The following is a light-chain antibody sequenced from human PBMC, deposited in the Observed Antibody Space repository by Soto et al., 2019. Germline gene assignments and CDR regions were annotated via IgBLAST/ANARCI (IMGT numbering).Light chain of an antibody. CDR2: NNN. CDR3: AAWDDSLNGLV. J-gene: IGLJ1*01. Sequence: QSVLTQPPSASGTPGQTVTISCSGSSSNVGANAVNWYQQLPGTAPQLLLYNNNQRPSAVSARFSCSKSGTSASLAISGLQSDDEADYHCAAWDDSLNGLVFGTGTKLTVL. V-gene: IGLV1-44*01. CDR1: SSNVGANA.